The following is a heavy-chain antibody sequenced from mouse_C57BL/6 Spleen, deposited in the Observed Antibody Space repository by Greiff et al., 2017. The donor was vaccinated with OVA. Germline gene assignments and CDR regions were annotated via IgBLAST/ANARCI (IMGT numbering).Heavy chain of an antibody. V-gene: IGHV2-5*01. CDR3: AKEENYYGPPYAMDY. CDR2: IWRGGST. J-gene: IGHJ4*01. Sequence: QVQLKQSGPGLVQPSQSLSITCTVSGFSLTSYGVHWVRQSPGKGLEWLGVIWRGGSTDYNAAFMSRLSITKDNSKSQVFFKMNSLQADDTAIYYCAKEENYYGPPYAMDYWGQGTSVTVSS. CDR1: GFSLTSYG. D-gene: IGHD1-1*01.